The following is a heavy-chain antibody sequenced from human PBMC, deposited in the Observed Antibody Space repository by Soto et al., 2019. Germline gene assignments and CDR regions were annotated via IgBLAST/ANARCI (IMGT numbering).Heavy chain of an antibody. CDR1: GFTFSSYG. CDR2: IWYDGNNK. D-gene: IGHD4-17*01. Sequence: QVQLVESGGGVVQPGRSLRLSCAASGFTFSSYGMHWVRQAPGKGLEWVVVIWYDGNNKYYADSVKGRFTISRDNSKNTLYLQMNSLRAEDTAVYYCARGPTTVTKVGLAQHWGQGTLVTVSS. J-gene: IGHJ1*01. CDR3: ARGPTTVTKVGLAQH. V-gene: IGHV3-33*01.